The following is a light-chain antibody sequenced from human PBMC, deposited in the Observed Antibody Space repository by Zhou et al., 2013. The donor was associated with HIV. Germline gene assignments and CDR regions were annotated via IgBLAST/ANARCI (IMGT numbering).Light chain of an antibody. V-gene: IGKV1-39*01. J-gene: IGKJ4*01. CDR1: QSIDNY. CDR3: EQSYTPPHT. Sequence: DIQLTQSPSSLSAYVGDRVSITCRASQSIDNYLNWYQQKPGQAPKVLIYGASTLESGVPSRFSGSGYGTDFTLTISGLHIEDFATYYCEQSYTPPHTFGGGTKVEV. CDR2: GAS.